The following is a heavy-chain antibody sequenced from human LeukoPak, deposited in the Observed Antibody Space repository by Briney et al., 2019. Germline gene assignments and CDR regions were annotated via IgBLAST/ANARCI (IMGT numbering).Heavy chain of an antibody. CDR3: ARGLWFGELSWWFDP. CDR1: GGSISSYY. V-gene: IGHV4-59*08. CDR2: IYYSGST. D-gene: IGHD3-10*01. J-gene: IGHJ5*02. Sequence: PSETLSLTCTVSGGSISSYYWSWIRQPPGKGLEWIGYIYYSGSTNYNPPLKSRVTISVDTSKNQFSLKLSSVTAADTAVYYCARGLWFGELSWWFDPWGQGTLVTVSS.